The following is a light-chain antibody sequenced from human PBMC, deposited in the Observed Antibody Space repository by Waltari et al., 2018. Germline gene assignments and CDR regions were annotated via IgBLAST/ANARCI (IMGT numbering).Light chain of an antibody. V-gene: IGKV3-15*01. CDR2: GAS. CDR3: QQYNRWPFT. CDR1: QSVSSN. J-gene: IGKJ4*01. Sequence: EIVMTQSPATLSLSPGERATVSCRASQSVSSNLAWYRQEPGQTPRPLIYGASSRATGIPARFSGSGSGTEFTLTISSLQSEDFAVYFCQQYNRWPFTFGGGTKVEIK.